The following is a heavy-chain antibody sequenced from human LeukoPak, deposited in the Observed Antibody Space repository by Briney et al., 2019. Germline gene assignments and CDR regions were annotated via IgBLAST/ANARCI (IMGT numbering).Heavy chain of an antibody. CDR3: ARHILYYFDY. Sequence: SETLSLTCTVSGGSISSGSYYWSWIRQPAGKGLEWIGRIYTSGGTNYNPSLKSRVTISVDTSKNQFSLKLSSVTAADTAVYYCARHILYYFDYWGQGTLVTVSS. V-gene: IGHV4-61*02. J-gene: IGHJ4*02. CDR2: IYTSGGT. CDR1: GGSISSGSYY.